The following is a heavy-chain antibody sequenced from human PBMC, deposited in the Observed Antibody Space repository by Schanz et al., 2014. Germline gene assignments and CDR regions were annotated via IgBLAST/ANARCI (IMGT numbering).Heavy chain of an antibody. CDR1: GGSISRGFYS. J-gene: IGHJ6*02. Sequence: QLQLQESGSGLVKPSQTLSLICAVSGGSISRGFYSWNWIRQPPGRGLEWIGCIYYSGSTYYNPSPKTRVTSSIDRSKDQFSLRLNSVTAADTAVYYCARDRGMTTSDYYYGMDVWGQGTTVTVSS. CDR2: IYYSGST. D-gene: IGHD4-17*01. V-gene: IGHV4-30-2*01. CDR3: ARDRGMTTSDYYYGMDV.